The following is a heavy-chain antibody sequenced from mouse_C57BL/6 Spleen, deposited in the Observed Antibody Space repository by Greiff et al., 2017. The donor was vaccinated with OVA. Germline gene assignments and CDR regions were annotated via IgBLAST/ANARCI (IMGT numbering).Heavy chain of an antibody. D-gene: IGHD2-3*01. CDR3: ARGDGPGDYFDY. V-gene: IGHV1-19*01. Sequence: DVQLQESGPVLVKPGASVKMSCKASGYTFTDYYMNWVKQSHGKSLEWIGVINPYNGGTSYNQKFKGKATLTVDKSSSTAYMELNSLTSEDSAVYYCARGDGPGDYFDYWGQGTTLTVSS. CDR2: INPYNGGT. J-gene: IGHJ2*01. CDR1: GYTFTDYY.